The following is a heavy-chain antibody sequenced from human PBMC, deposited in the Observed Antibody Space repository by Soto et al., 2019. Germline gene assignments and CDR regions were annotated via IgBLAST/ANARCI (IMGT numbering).Heavy chain of an antibody. V-gene: IGHV3-11*01. CDR3: ARDARSGYYVYYYMDV. J-gene: IGHJ6*03. CDR1: GFTFSDYY. CDR2: ISSSGSTI. Sequence: PGGSLRLSCAASGFTFSDYYMSWIRQAPGKGLEWVSYISSSGSTIYYADSVKGRFTISRDNAKNSLYLQMNSLRAEDTAVYYCARDARSGYYVYYYMDVWGKGTTVTVS. D-gene: IGHD3-3*01.